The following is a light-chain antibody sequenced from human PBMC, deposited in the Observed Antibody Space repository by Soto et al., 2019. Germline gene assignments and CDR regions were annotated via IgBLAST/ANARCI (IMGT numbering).Light chain of an antibody. V-gene: IGKV3-11*01. CDR2: DAP. J-gene: IGKJ1*01. CDR3: QQGSNLWT. Sequence: EIVLTQSPATLSLSPGERATLSCRASQSVSSYLAWYQQKPGQAPRLLIYDAPNRATGIPARFSGSGSGTDFTLTISSLEPEDFAVYYCQQGSNLWTFGQGTKVEIK. CDR1: QSVSSY.